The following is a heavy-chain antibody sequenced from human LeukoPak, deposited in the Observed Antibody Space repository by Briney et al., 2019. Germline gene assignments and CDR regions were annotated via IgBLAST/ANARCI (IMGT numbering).Heavy chain of an antibody. CDR3: ARLASYSTSNNWFDP. V-gene: IGHV4-59*01. Sequence: SETLSLTCTVSGGSIISYYWSWIRQPPGKGLEWIGSFYNSGTTNYKPSLRSRVTISVDTSKNQFSLKLSSVIAADTAVYYCARLASYSTSNNWFDPWGQGTLVTVSS. J-gene: IGHJ5*02. D-gene: IGHD6-13*01. CDR1: GGSIISYY. CDR2: FYNSGTT.